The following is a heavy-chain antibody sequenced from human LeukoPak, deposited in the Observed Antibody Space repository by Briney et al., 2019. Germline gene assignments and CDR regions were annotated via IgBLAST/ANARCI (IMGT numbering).Heavy chain of an antibody. J-gene: IGHJ4*02. CDR3: ARGPTYYYDSSGYGEGDYFDY. CDR2: INPNSGGT. Sequence: GASVKVSCKASGYTFTGYYMRWVRQAPGQGLEWMGWINPNSGGTNYAQKFQGRVTMTRDTSISTAYMELSRLRSDDTAVYYCARGPTYYYDSSGYGEGDYFDYWGQGTLVTVSS. V-gene: IGHV1-2*02. D-gene: IGHD3-22*01. CDR1: GYTFTGYY.